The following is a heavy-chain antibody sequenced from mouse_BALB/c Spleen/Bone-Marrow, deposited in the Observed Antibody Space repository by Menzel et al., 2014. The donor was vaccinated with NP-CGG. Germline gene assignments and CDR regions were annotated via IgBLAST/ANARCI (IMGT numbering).Heavy chain of an antibody. V-gene: IGHV1-54*01. D-gene: IGHD1-1*01. CDR1: GYAFTNYL. Sequence: VQLQQSVAELVRPGTSVKVSCKASGYAFTNYLIEWVKQRPGQGLEWIGVIYPGSGGTNYNEKFRDKATLTADKSSSTAYMQLSSLTADDSAVYFCARGTTVYYSDYWGQGTTLTVSS. CDR2: IYPGSGGT. CDR3: ARGTTVYYSDY. J-gene: IGHJ2*01.